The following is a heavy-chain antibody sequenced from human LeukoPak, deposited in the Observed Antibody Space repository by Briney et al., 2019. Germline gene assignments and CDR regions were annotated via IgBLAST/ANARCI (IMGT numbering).Heavy chain of an antibody. CDR2: IYYSGST. Sequence: SETLSLTCTVSGASISSYYWSWIRQPPGKGLEWIGFIYYSGSTNYNPSLKSRVTISVDTSKNQFSLKLSSVTAADTAMYYCARYGLAGYYFDYWGQGTLVTVSS. CDR3: ARYGLAGYYFDY. V-gene: IGHV4-59*01. J-gene: IGHJ4*02. CDR1: GASISSYY. D-gene: IGHD3-16*01.